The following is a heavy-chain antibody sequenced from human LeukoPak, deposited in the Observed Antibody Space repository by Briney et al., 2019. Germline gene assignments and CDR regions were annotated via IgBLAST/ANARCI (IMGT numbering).Heavy chain of an antibody. CDR3: AKGYNYAYEY. Sequence: PGGSLRLSCAASGFTVSSSYMSWVRLAPGKGLEWVSLIYSGGSTYYAASVKGRFTISRDNSKNTLYLQMSSLRPEDTAVYYCAKGYNYAYEYWGQGTLVTVSS. CDR2: IYSGGST. D-gene: IGHD5-18*01. J-gene: IGHJ4*02. V-gene: IGHV3-53*01. CDR1: GFTVSSSY.